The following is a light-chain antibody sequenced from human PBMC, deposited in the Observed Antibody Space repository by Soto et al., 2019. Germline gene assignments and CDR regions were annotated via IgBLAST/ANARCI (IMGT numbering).Light chain of an antibody. CDR1: SSDVGSYNY. CDR2: DVS. CDR3: SSYTSSSTYV. Sequence: QSVLTQPASVSGSPGQSITISCTGTSSDVGSYNYVSWYQQHPGKAPKLMIYDVSNRPSGVSNRFSGSKSGNTASLTISGLRAGGEADYYSSSYTSSSTYVFGTGTKVTVL. J-gene: IGLJ1*01. V-gene: IGLV2-14*01.